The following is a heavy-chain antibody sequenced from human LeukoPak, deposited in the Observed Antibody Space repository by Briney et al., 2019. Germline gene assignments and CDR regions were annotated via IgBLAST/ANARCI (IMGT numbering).Heavy chain of an antibody. V-gene: IGHV1-18*01. CDR2: ISGYNGDT. CDR3: AKRRYGSGSASQPLDY. D-gene: IGHD3-10*01. J-gene: IGHJ4*02. CDR1: GYTFTTYA. Sequence: ASVKVSCKASGYTFTTYATTWVRQAPGQGLEWLGWISGYNGDTDYAQKVQDRVTLTTDTSTSTAFMELRSLRSDDTAVYYCAKRRYGSGSASQPLDYWGQGTLVTVSS.